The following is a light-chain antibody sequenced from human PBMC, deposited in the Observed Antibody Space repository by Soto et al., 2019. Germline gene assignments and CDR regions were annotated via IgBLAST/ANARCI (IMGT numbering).Light chain of an antibody. Sequence: EIVLTQSPATLSLSPGERYHLSCMASQSVSSYLAWYQQKPGQAPRLLIYDAYNRATGIPARFSGSGSGTDFTITISSLKSEDFAVYYCQPYGGSPRTFGQGTKVDIK. CDR3: QPYGGSPRT. CDR1: QSVSSY. J-gene: IGKJ1*01. V-gene: IGKV3-11*01. CDR2: DAY.